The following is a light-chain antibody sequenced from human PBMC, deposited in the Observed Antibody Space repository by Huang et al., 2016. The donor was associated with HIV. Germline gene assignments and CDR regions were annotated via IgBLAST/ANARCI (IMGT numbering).Light chain of an antibody. J-gene: IGKJ5*01. CDR3: QQANMYPRS. CDR1: QNINSW. CDR2: STS. Sequence: IQLTQSPSSVSASEGDTVRITCRASQNINSWLALYQQKPREAPTLLIHSTSILQSGVPSRVDGGGSGTDFFPTINSLRPDDFATYYCQQANMYPRSFGQGTRLDIK. V-gene: IGKV1-12*01.